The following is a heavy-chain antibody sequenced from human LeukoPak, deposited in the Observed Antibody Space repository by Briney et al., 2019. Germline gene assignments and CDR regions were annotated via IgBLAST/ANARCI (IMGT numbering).Heavy chain of an antibody. Sequence: GGSLRLSCAASGFTFSSYAMSWVRQAPGKGLEWVSVIYSGGSTYYADSVKGRFTISRDNSKNTLYLQMNSLRAEDTAVYYCATLRYSSGMDVWGQGTTVTVSS. V-gene: IGHV3-53*01. CDR3: ATLRYSSGMDV. CDR1: GFTFSSYA. CDR2: IYSGGST. J-gene: IGHJ6*02. D-gene: IGHD6-6*01.